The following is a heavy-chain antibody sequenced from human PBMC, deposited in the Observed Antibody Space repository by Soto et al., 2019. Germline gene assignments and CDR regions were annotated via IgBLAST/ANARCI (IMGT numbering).Heavy chain of an antibody. CDR2: INSDGSST. Sequence: EVQLVESGGGLVQPGGSLRLSCAASGFTFSSYWMHWVRQAPGKGLVWVSRINSDGSSTTYADSVKGRFTISRDNAKNTLYLELNSLLAEDTAVYYCARVSLGYCSGGSCYPADYWGMDVWGQGTTVTVSS. D-gene: IGHD2-15*01. CDR3: ARVSLGYCSGGSCYPADYWGMDV. CDR1: GFTFSSYW. V-gene: IGHV3-74*01. J-gene: IGHJ6*02.